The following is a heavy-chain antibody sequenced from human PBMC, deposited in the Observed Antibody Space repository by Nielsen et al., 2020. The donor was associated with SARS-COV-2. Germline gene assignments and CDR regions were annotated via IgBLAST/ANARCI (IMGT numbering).Heavy chain of an antibody. CDR3: ARGVYSDSSGLFADYFDY. CDR2: IWYDGSNK. V-gene: IGHV3-33*01. J-gene: IGHJ4*02. CDR1: GFTFSSYG. Sequence: SLKISCAAPGFTFSSYGMHWVRQAPGKGLEWVAVIWYDGSNKYYADSVKGRFTISRDNSKNTLYLQMNSLRAEDTAVYYCARGVYSDSSGLFADYFDYWGQGTLVTVSS. D-gene: IGHD3-22*01.